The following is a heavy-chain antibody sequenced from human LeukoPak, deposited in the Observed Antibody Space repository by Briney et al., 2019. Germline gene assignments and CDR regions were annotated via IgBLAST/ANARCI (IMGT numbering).Heavy chain of an antibody. CDR1: GDSVSFSH. V-gene: IGHV4-59*02. J-gene: IGHJ4*02. CDR2: LSYTGKA. CDR3: SRGYFEPFDY. Sequence: PSETLSLTCNVSGDSVSFSHWNWIRQFPGKGLEWIACLSYTGKADYNPPLTSRVTMSFGTSNNQFSLKLKSVTAADTAIYYCSRGYFEPFDYWGQGILVTVSP. D-gene: IGHD2/OR15-2a*01.